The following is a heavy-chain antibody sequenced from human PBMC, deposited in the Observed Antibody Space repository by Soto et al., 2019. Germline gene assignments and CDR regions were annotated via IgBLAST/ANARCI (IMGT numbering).Heavy chain of an antibody. Sequence: QVQLVQSGAEVRKPGASVKVSCKASGYTFTDYYMHWVRQAPGQGLEWMGWINPKTGGTNYVQKFQGRVTMTRDTSITTAYMELSRLRSDDTAVYYCARDVVGSDYFDSWGQGTQVTVSS. J-gene: IGHJ4*02. V-gene: IGHV1-2*02. CDR1: GYTFTDYY. D-gene: IGHD1-26*01. CDR3: ARDVVGSDYFDS. CDR2: INPKTGGT.